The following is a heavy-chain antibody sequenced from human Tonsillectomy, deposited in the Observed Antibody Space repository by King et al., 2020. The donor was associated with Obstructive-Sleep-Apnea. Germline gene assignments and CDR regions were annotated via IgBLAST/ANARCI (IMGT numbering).Heavy chain of an antibody. D-gene: IGHD2-15*01. V-gene: IGHV3-23*04. CDR3: ASNRGVAVATAIDY. Sequence: VQLVESGGGLEQPGGSLRLCCAASGFTFSSYAMSWVRQAPGKGLEWVSGISGSGGSTYYAGSVKGRFTISRDNSKNTLYLQMNSLRADDTAVYYCASNRGVAVATAIDYWGQGTLVIVSS. CDR2: ISGSGGST. J-gene: IGHJ4*02. CDR1: GFTFSSYA.